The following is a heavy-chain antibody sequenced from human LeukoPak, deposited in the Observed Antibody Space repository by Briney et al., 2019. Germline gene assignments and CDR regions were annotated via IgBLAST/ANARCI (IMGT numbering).Heavy chain of an antibody. D-gene: IGHD2-2*01. CDR3: ARVPDIVVVPAAQYYFDY. V-gene: IGHV1-18*01. Sequence: ASVKVSCKASGYTFTSYGISWVRQAPGQGLEWMGWISAYNGNTNYAQKLQGRVTMTTDTSTSTAYMELRSLRSDDTAVYYCARVPDIVVVPAAQYYFDYWGQGTLVTVSS. J-gene: IGHJ4*02. CDR2: ISAYNGNT. CDR1: GYTFTSYG.